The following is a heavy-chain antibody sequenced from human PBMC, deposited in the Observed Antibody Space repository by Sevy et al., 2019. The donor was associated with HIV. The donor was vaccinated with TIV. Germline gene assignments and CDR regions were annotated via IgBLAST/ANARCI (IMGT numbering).Heavy chain of an antibody. CDR2: TSYVGSHK. Sequence: GGSLRLSFAASGFIFSNFAMHWVRQAPGKGLEWVAVTSYVGSHKYYADSVKGRFTVSRDNSRNILSLEMNSLRRDDTAVYYCARGENNDEFFQYWGQGTLVTVSS. CDR1: GFIFSNFA. CDR3: ARGENNDEFFQY. V-gene: IGHV3-30*04. D-gene: IGHD1-26*01. J-gene: IGHJ1*01.